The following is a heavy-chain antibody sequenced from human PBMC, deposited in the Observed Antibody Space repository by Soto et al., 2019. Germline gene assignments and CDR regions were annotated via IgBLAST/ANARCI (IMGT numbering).Heavy chain of an antibody. D-gene: IGHD6-19*01. V-gene: IGHV4-30-2*01. CDR3: ARWIAVAGTYYFDY. CDR2: IYHSGST. J-gene: IGHJ4*02. CDR1: GGSISSGGYS. Sequence: SETLSLTCAFSGGSISSGGYSLSWIRQPPGKGLEWIGYIYHSGSTYYNPSLKSRVTISVDRSKNQFSLKLSSVTAADTAVYYCARWIAVAGTYYFDYWGQGTLVTVSS.